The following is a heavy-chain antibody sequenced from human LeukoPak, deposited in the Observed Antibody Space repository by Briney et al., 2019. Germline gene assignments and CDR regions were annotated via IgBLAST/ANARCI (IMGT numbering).Heavy chain of an antibody. CDR3: ARPKTYYYDSSGYFDAFDI. J-gene: IGHJ3*02. CDR2: INHSGST. Sequence: SETLSLTCAVYGGSFSGYYWSWIRQPPGKGLEWIGEINHSGSTNYNPSLKSRVTISVDTSKNQFSLKLSSVTAADTAVYYCARPKTYYYDSSGYFDAFDIWGQGTMVNVSS. CDR1: GGSFSGYY. D-gene: IGHD3-22*01. V-gene: IGHV4-34*01.